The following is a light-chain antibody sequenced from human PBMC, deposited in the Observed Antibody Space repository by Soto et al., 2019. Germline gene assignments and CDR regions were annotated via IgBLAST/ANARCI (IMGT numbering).Light chain of an antibody. CDR3: QAWDSSYV. J-gene: IGLJ1*01. CDR1: KLGNKY. CDR2: QDT. Sequence: SYELTQPPSVSVSPGQTATITCSGDKLGNKYTSWYQQKPGQSPVLVIYQDTRRPSGIPERFSGSNSGNTATLTISGTQAMDEADYYCQAWDSSYVFGTGTTLTVL. V-gene: IGLV3-1*01.